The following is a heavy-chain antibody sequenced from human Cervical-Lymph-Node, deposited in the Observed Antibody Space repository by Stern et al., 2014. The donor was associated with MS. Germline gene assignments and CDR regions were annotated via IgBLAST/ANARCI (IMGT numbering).Heavy chain of an antibody. CDR3: ARGAGVFDS. Sequence: QLQLQESGPGLVKPSETLSLTCTVSGGSIGRSSYYWGWIRQPPGKGLEWIGNIFYTGSTFYDPSLKSIVTISVDTSNTHFSLSLNSVTAADTAVYYCARGAGVFDSWGQGTLVTVSP. D-gene: IGHD6-19*01. CDR2: IFYTGST. CDR1: GGSIGRSSYY. J-gene: IGHJ4*02. V-gene: IGHV4-39*02.